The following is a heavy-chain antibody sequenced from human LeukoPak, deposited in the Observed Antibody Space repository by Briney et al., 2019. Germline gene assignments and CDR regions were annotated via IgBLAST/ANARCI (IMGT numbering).Heavy chain of an antibody. J-gene: IGHJ4*02. V-gene: IGHV3-74*01. D-gene: IGHD1-26*01. CDR3: AKGILGATDY. Sequence: GGSLRLSCAASGFTFSSSWMHWVRQAPGRGLVWVSRMNTDGRDTTYADSVKGRFTISRDNAKNTLYLQMNSLRAEDTAVYYCAKGILGATDYWGREPWSPSPQ. CDR2: MNTDGRDT. CDR1: GFTFSSSW.